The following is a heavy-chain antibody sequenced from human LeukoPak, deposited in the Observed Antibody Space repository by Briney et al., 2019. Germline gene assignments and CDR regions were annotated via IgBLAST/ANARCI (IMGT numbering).Heavy chain of an antibody. CDR2: IKQDGSEK. V-gene: IGHV3-7*04. D-gene: IGHD3-10*01. CDR1: GFTFSSYW. J-gene: IGHJ4*02. CDR3: ARGITVIRGVFSLDY. Sequence: PGGSLRLSCAASGFTFSSYWMTWVRQAPGKGLEWVANIKQDGSEKYYVDSVKGRFTISRGSAENSLYLQMNSLRAEDTAVYYCARGITVIRGVFSLDYWGQGTLVTVSS.